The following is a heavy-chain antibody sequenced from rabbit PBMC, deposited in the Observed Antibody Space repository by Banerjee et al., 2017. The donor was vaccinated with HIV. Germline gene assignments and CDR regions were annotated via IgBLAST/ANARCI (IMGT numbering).Heavy chain of an antibody. CDR3: VSYDDYGDRNL. J-gene: IGHJ4*01. V-gene: IGHV1S45*01. CDR2: INTSSGNT. D-gene: IGHD2-1*01. Sequence: QEQLEESGGDLVKPEGSLTLTCTASGFSFSNKYVMCWVRQAPGKGLEWIACINTSSGNTVYASWAKGRFTISKTSSNTLYLQLNSLTAADTATYFCVSYDDYGDRNLWGPGTLVTVS. CDR1: GFSFSNKYV.